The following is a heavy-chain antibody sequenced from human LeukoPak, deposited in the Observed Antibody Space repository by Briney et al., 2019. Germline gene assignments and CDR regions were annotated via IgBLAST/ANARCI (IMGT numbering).Heavy chain of an antibody. V-gene: IGHV1-69*13. J-gene: IGHJ4*02. D-gene: IGHD3-3*01. CDR1: GGTFSSYA. CDR2: IIPIFGTA. Sequence: SVKVSCKASGGTFSSYAISWVRQAPGQGLEWMGGIIPIFGTASYAQKFQGRVTITADESTSTAYMELSSLRSEDTAVYYCARTRPITIFGVVEPDYWGQGTLVTVSS. CDR3: ARTRPITIFGVVEPDY.